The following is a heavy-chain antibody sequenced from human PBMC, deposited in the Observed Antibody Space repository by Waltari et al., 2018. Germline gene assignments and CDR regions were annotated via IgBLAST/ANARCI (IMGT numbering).Heavy chain of an antibody. CDR1: GFTFSSYG. Sequence: QVQLVESGGGVVQPGGSLRLSCAASGFTFSSYGMHWVRQAPGKGLEWVAFIRYDGSNKYYADSGKGRFTISRDNSKNTLYLQMNSLRAEDTAVYYCAKAYSSGWYSLDYWGQGTLVTVSS. V-gene: IGHV3-30*02. CDR3: AKAYSSGWYSLDY. D-gene: IGHD6-19*01. CDR2: IRYDGSNK. J-gene: IGHJ4*02.